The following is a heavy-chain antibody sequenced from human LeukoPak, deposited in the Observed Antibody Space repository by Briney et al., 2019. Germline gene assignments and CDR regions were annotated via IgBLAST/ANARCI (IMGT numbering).Heavy chain of an antibody. CDR2: VYHSGST. CDR1: GGSISSGGYS. V-gene: IGHV4-30-2*01. Sequence: SETLSLTCVVSGGSISSGGYSWSWIRQPPGKGLEWIGYVYHSGSTYYNPSLKSRATISVDRSKNQFSLKLSSVTAADTAVYYCARGGYYYGSGTPRSYYYYGMDVWGQGTTVTVSS. D-gene: IGHD3-10*01. CDR3: ARGGYYYGSGTPRSYYYYGMDV. J-gene: IGHJ6*02.